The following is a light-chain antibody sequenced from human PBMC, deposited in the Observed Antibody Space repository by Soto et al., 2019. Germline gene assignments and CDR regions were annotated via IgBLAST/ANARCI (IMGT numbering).Light chain of an antibody. CDR3: SSYAGSNNFV. CDR1: SSDVGGYNY. CDR2: EVS. J-gene: IGLJ1*01. V-gene: IGLV2-8*01. Sequence: QSVLTQPPSASGSPGQSVTISCSGTSSDVGGYNYVSWHQQHPGKAPKLMIYEVSKRPSGVPDRFSGSKSGNTASLIVSRLQAEDEADYYCSSYAGSNNFVFGTGTKSPS.